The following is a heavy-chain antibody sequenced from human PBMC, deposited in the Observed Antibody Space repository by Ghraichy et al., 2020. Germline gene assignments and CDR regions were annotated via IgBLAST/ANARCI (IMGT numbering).Heavy chain of an antibody. D-gene: IGHD6-13*01. CDR3: ARDREGYSSSWYPVPRSAAQDY. J-gene: IGHJ4*02. V-gene: IGHV3-21*01. CDR2: ISSSSSYI. Sequence: GGSLRLSCAASGFTFSSYSMNWVRQAPGKGLEWVSSISSSSSYIYYADSVKGRFTISRDNAKNSLYLQMNSLRAEDTAVYYCARDREGYSSSWYPVPRSAAQDYWGQGTLVTVSS. CDR1: GFTFSSYS.